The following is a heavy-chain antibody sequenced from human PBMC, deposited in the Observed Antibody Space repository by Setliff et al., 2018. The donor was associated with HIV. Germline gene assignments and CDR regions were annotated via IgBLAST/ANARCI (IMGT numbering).Heavy chain of an antibody. J-gene: IGHJ5*02. CDR3: AGCITGTTHWFDP. CDR2: IYHTGST. CDR1: GGSISSSNW. D-gene: IGHD1-20*01. Sequence: SETLSLTCAVSGGSISSSNWWSWVRQPPGKGLEWIGEIYHTGSTNFSPSLKSRVTISLDTSKNQFSLKLSSVTAADTAVYYCAGCITGTTHWFDPWGQGTLVTVSS. V-gene: IGHV4-4*02.